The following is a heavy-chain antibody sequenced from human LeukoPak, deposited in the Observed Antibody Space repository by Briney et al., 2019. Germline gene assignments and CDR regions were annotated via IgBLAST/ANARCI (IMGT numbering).Heavy chain of an antibody. D-gene: IGHD2-15*01. CDR3: ARVDVRAAYFAY. V-gene: IGHV4-4*07. CDR2: IYTSRSS. J-gene: IGHJ4*02. CDR1: GGSISSYY. Sequence: SETLSLTCPVTGGSISSYYWSWIRQPAGKGLEWIGRIYTSRSSGYNPSLKSRVAMSVDTSKNQFSLKLRSVTAADTGVHYCARVDVRAAYFAYWGQGNLVTVSS.